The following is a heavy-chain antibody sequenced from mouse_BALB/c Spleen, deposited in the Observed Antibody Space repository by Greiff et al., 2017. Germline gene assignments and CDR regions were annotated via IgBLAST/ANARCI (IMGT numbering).Heavy chain of an antibody. J-gene: IGHJ3*01. CDR2: ISSGGGST. Sequence: EVQLVESGGGLVKPGGSLKLSCAASGFAFSSYDMSWVRQTPEKRLEWVAYISSGGGSTYYPDTVKGRFTISRDNAKNTLYLQMSSLKSEDTAMYYCARRGYISFAYWGQGTLVTVSA. CDR1: GFAFSSYD. V-gene: IGHV5-12-1*01. CDR3: ARRGYISFAY. D-gene: IGHD1-2*01.